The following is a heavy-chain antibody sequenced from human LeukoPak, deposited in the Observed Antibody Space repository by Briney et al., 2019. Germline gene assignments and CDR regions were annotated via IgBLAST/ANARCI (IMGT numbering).Heavy chain of an antibody. V-gene: IGHV1-8*02. CDR3: ARGLRFLRTMVRGVSRLYYFDY. CDR1: GYTFTSYY. Sequence: ASVKVSCKASGYTFTSYYMHWVRQAPGQRLKWMGGIIPIFGTANYAQKFQGRVTMTRNTSISTAYMELSSLRSEDTAVYYCARGLRFLRTMVRGVSRLYYFDYWGQGTLVTVCS. J-gene: IGHJ4*02. CDR2: IIPIFGTA. D-gene: IGHD3-10*01.